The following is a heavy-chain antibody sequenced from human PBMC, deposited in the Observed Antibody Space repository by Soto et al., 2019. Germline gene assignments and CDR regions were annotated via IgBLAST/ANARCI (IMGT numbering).Heavy chain of an antibody. CDR3: ARGPGGPDGPGDY. CDR1: GYTFTSYA. Sequence: QVQLVQSGAEVKKPGASVKVSCKASGYTFTSYAIHWVRQAPGQRLEWMGWINAGNGNTKYSRKFQGRVTITRDTSASTAYMELSSLRSEDTAVYYCARGPGGPDGPGDYWGQGTLVTVSS. CDR2: INAGNGNT. J-gene: IGHJ4*02. V-gene: IGHV1-3*01. D-gene: IGHD2-15*01.